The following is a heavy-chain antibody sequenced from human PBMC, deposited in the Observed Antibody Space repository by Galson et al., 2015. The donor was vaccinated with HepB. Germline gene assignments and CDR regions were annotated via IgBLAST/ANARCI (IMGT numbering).Heavy chain of an antibody. CDR2: ISSSSMYI. CDR3: ARGSYGSGSYLPRYFDC. D-gene: IGHD3-10*01. CDR1: GFTFRNYS. V-gene: IGHV3-21*01. J-gene: IGHJ4*02. Sequence: SLRLSRAGSGFTFRNYSMHWVRQAPGTGLEWVSSISSSSMYISHADSAKARFTISRDNAKNSLDLQMNSLRAEDKAVYYCARGSYGSGSYLPRYFDCWGQGTLVTVSS.